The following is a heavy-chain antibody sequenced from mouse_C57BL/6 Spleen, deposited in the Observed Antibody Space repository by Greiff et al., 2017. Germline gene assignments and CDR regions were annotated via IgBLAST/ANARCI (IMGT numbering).Heavy chain of an antibody. D-gene: IGHD2-4*01. J-gene: IGHJ2*01. CDR1: GYTFTDYE. CDR2: IGPETGGT. Sequence: QVQLQQSGAELVRPGASVTLSCKASGYTFTDYEMHWVKQTPVHGLEWIGAIGPETGGTAYNQKFKGKAILTADKSSSTAYMELRSLTSEDSAVYYCTREGAYDYEYYFDYWGQGTTLTVSS. CDR3: TREGAYDYEYYFDY. V-gene: IGHV1-15*01.